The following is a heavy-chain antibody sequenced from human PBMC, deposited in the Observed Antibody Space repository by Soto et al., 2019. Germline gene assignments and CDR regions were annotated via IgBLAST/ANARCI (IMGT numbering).Heavy chain of an antibody. J-gene: IGHJ4*02. CDR1: GFTFSSDR. Sequence: GGSLRLSCAASGFTFSSDRMHWVRQAPGKGLEWVAVISYDGSNKYYADSVKGRFTISRDNSKNTLYLQMNSLRAEDTAVYYCAKDLAVYCSSTSCSSTPFDYWGQGTLVTVSS. V-gene: IGHV3-30*18. CDR3: AKDLAVYCSSTSCSSTPFDY. D-gene: IGHD2-2*01. CDR2: ISYDGSNK.